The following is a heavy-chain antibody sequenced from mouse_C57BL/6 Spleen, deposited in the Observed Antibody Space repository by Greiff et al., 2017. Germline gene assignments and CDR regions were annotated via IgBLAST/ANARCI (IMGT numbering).Heavy chain of an antibody. D-gene: IGHD1-1*01. CDR1: GYIFTDYE. Sequence: VQLQQSGAELVRPGASVTLSCKASGYIFTDYEMHWVKQTPVHGLEWIGAIDPETGGTAYNQKFKGKAILTADKSSSTAYMELRSLTSEDSAVYYCSRSCYGSSGDWFAYWGQGTLVTVSA. J-gene: IGHJ3*01. CDR3: SRSCYGSSGDWFAY. V-gene: IGHV1-15*01. CDR2: IDPETGGT.